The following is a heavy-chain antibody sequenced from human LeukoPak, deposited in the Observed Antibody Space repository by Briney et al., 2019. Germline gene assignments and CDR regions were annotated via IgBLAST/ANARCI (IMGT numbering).Heavy chain of an antibody. V-gene: IGHV3-66*01. CDR3: ASSSGAVAENHDAFDI. CDR1: GFTFTNAW. J-gene: IGHJ3*02. Sequence: PGGSLRLSCVAAGFTFTNAWMSWVRQAPGKGLEWVSVIYSGGSTYYADSVKGRFTISRDNSKNTLYLQMNSLRAEDTAVYYCASSSGAVAENHDAFDIWGQGTMVTVSS. CDR2: IYSGGST. D-gene: IGHD6-19*01.